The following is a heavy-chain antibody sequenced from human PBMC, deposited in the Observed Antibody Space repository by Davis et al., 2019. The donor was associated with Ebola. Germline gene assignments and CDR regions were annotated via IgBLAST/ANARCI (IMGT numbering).Heavy chain of an antibody. V-gene: IGHV4-59*08. D-gene: IGHD5-18*01. J-gene: IGHJ6*03. Sequence: PSETLSLTCTVSGGSISSYYWSWIRQPPGKGLEWIGYIYYSGSTNYNPSLKSRVTISVDTSKNQFSLKLSSVPAADTAVYYCARRIQLWFMDVWGKVTTVTVSS. CDR2: IYYSGST. CDR3: ARRIQLWFMDV. CDR1: GGSISSYY.